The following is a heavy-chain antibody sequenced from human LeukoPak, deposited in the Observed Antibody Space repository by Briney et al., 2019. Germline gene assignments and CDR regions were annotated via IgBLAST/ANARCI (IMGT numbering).Heavy chain of an antibody. Sequence: SENLSLTCAVYGGSFSGYYWSWIRQPPGKGLEWIGEINHSGSTNYNPSLKSRVTISVDTSKNQFSLKLSSVTAADTAVYYCARGRRTVTTWYFDYWGQGTLVTVSS. CDR1: GGSFSGYY. CDR2: INHSGST. D-gene: IGHD4-17*01. V-gene: IGHV4-34*01. J-gene: IGHJ4*02. CDR3: ARGRRTVTTWYFDY.